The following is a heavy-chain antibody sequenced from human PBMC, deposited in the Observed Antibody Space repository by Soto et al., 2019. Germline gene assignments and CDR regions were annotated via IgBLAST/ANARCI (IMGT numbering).Heavy chain of an antibody. CDR1: GFPFTNYW. Sequence: QVVESGGGLVPPGGSLRLSCAASGFPFTNYWMNGVRQTPGTGLMWVSRISPDGSDVGYADSVEGRFTVSRDNAKNTLYLQMHSLRAEDTAMYYCACWGHIVPVAPSDFDRWGQGTLVTVSS. J-gene: IGHJ4*02. CDR3: ACWGHIVPVAPSDFDR. D-gene: IGHD2-8*02. CDR2: ISPDGSDV. V-gene: IGHV3-74*01.